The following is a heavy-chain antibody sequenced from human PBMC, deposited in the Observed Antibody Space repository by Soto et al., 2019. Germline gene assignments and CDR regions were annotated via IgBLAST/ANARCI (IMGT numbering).Heavy chain of an antibody. V-gene: IGHV1-8*01. CDR2: MNPNSGNT. CDR1: GYTFTSYD. CDR3: ARVYSSGWYGLYYFDY. Sequence: ASVKVSCKASGYTFTSYDINWVRQATGQGLEWMGWMNPNSGNTGYAQKFQGRVTVTRNTSISTAYMELSSLRSEDTAVYYCARVYSSGWYGLYYFDYWGQGTLVTVSS. J-gene: IGHJ4*02. D-gene: IGHD6-19*01.